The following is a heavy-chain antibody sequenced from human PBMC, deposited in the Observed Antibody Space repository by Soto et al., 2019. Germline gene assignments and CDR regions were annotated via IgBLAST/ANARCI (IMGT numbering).Heavy chain of an antibody. CDR2: IIPILGRT. CDR3: ATAGGSCTGGSCN. Sequence: QVQLVQSGAEVREPGSSVKVSCKPSGGTFTNYSISWVRQAPGQGLEWMGRIIPILGRTNYAQRFQGRVSITADTFASTVYVELYSLRFDDTAVYYCATAGGSCTGGSCNWGQGTLVTVSS. J-gene: IGHJ4*02. V-gene: IGHV1-69*08. D-gene: IGHD2-15*01. CDR1: GGTFTNYS.